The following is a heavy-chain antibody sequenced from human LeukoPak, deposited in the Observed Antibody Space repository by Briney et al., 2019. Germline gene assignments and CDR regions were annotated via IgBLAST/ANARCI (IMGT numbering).Heavy chain of an antibody. V-gene: IGHV1-18*01. CDR3: ARGPGLLCSGGGCYRGGSFDY. CDR1: GYTFTGYG. J-gene: IGHJ4*02. D-gene: IGHD2-15*01. CDR2: ISSLNGDT. Sequence: ASVKVSCKTSGYTFTGYGISWVRQAPGQGLEWMAWISSLNGDTKYAQKFQGRVTVTTDRSTSTAYMELSSLRSEDTAVYYCARGPGLLCSGGGCYRGGSFDYWGQGTLVTVSP.